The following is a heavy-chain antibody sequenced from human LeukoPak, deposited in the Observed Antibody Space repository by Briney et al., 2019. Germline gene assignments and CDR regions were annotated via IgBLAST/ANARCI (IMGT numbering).Heavy chain of an antibody. CDR1: GYTFTGYY. CDR3: ARVPAAMGPAWFDP. D-gene: IGHD2-2*01. Sequence: ASVKVSCKASGYTFTGYYMHWVRQAPGQGLEWMGWINPNSGGTNYAQKFQGGVTMTRDTSISTAYMELSRLRSDDTAVYYCARVPAAMGPAWFDPWGQGTLVTVSS. V-gene: IGHV1-2*02. J-gene: IGHJ5*02. CDR2: INPNSGGT.